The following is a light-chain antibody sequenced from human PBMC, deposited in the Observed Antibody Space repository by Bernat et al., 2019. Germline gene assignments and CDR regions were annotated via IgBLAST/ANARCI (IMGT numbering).Light chain of an antibody. J-gene: IGKJ5*01. CDR2: DTS. V-gene: IGKV3-11*01. Sequence: EIVLTQSPATLSLSPGERATLSRRASQSVSSYLAWYQQKPGQAPRLLIYDTSNRATGIPARFSGSGSGTDFTLTISGLEPEDFADYYCQQRSNWPITFGQGTRLELK. CDR1: QSVSSY. CDR3: QQRSNWPIT.